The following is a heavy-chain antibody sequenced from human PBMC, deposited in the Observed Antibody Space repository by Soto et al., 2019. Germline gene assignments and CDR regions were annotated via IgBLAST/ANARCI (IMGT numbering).Heavy chain of an antibody. CDR1: GYTFTTYY. CDR2: INPSGGST. J-gene: IGHJ6*02. Sequence: ASVKVSCKASGYTFTTYYMHWVRQAPGQGLEWMGIINPSGGSTSYAQKFQGRVTMTRDTSTSTVYMELSSLRSEDTAVYYCARDAMYYYDSSGPQAYYYYGMDVWGQGTTVTVSS. CDR3: ARDAMYYYDSSGPQAYYYYGMDV. D-gene: IGHD3-22*01. V-gene: IGHV1-46*01.